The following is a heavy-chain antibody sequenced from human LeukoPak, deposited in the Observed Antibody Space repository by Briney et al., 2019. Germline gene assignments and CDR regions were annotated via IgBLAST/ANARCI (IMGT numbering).Heavy chain of an antibody. V-gene: IGHV3-9*01. J-gene: IGHJ4*02. CDR1: GFTFDDYA. CDR3: ARDDSSPFDY. CDR2: ISWNSGSI. D-gene: IGHD3-22*01. Sequence: GGSLRLSCAASGFTFDDYAMHWVRQAPGKGLEWVSGISWNSGSIGYADSVKGRFTISRDNAKNSLYLQMNSLRAEDTAVYYCARDDSSPFDYWGQGTLVTVSS.